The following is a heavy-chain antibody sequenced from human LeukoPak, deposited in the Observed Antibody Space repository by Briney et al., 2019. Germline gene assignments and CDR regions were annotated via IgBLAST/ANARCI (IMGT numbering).Heavy chain of an antibody. CDR1: EFTFSSYS. D-gene: IGHD5-24*01. CDR2: ISSGSHVI. J-gene: IGHJ6*03. V-gene: IGHV3-48*01. Sequence: GGSLRLSCVASEFTFSSYSMNWVRQAPGKGLEWISYISSGSHVINYADSVKGRFTISRDNAKNSLYLQLNSPKAEDTAVYYCARVSRPREGMATTSDYYHYHYMEVWGKGTTVTVSS. CDR3: ARVSRPREGMATTSDYYHYHYMEV.